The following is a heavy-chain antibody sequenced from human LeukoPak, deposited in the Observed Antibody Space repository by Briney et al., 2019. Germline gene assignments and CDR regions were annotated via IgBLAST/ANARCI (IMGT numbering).Heavy chain of an antibody. V-gene: IGHV3-74*01. CDR2: INSDGSST. CDR3: AKDPEVVVVSYYFDY. D-gene: IGHD3-22*01. J-gene: IGHJ4*02. CDR1: GFTFSSYW. Sequence: GGSLRLSCAASGFTFSSYWMHWVRQAPGKGLVWVSRINSDGSSTSYADSVKGRFTISRDNAKNTLYLQMNSLRAEDTAVYYCAKDPEVVVVSYYFDYWGQGTLVTVSS.